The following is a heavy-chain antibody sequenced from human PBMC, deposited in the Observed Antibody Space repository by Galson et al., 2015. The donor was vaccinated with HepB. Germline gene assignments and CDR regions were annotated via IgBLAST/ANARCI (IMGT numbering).Heavy chain of an antibody. Sequence: SLRLSCAASGFSFSNYEMNWVRQAPGQGLEWVSYISSSGGTKFYADSVKGRFTISRDDAKNSLYLQMNSLRVEDTAVYYCARDGGGDFDSWSDYYSYSYAMDVWGQGTTVTVSS. CDR1: GFSFSNYE. CDR3: ARDGGGDFDSWSDYYSYSYAMDV. V-gene: IGHV3-48*03. CDR2: ISSSGGTK. D-gene: IGHD3-3*01. J-gene: IGHJ6*02.